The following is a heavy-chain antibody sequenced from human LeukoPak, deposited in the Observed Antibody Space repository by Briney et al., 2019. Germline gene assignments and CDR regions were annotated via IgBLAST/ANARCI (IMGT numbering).Heavy chain of an antibody. CDR2: INPKSGGT. J-gene: IGHJ4*02. V-gene: IGHV1-2*02. CDR1: GYTFTNYY. D-gene: IGHD4/OR15-4a*01. CDR3: VPSANYYYFDY. Sequence: ASVKVSCKASGYTFTNYYIHWVRQAPGLGFEWMGRINPKSGGTSYPQKFQGRLTMTRDTSISTAYMELSRLRPDDTAVYYCVPSANYYYFDYWGQGTLVTVSS.